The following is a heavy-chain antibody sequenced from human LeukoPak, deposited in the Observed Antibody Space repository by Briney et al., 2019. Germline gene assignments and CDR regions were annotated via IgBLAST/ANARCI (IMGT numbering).Heavy chain of an antibody. V-gene: IGHV3-30-3*01. J-gene: IGHJ3*02. D-gene: IGHD2-2*01. Sequence: PGGSLRLSCAASGFTFSSYAMHWVRQAPGKGLEWVAVISYEGSNKYYADSVKGRFTISRDNSKNTLYLQMNSLRAEDTAVYYCARDAKYQLLFVGAFDIWGQGTMVTVSS. CDR3: ARDAKYQLLFVGAFDI. CDR2: ISYEGSNK. CDR1: GFTFSSYA.